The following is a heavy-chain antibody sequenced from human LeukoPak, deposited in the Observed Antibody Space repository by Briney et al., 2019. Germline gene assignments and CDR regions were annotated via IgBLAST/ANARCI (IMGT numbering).Heavy chain of an antibody. J-gene: IGHJ4*02. Sequence: GASVKVSCKASGYTFTGYYMHWVRQAPGQGLEWMGWINPNSGGTNYAQKFQGWVTMTRDTSISTAYMELSRLRSDDTAVYYCARGDWYSSGSHGELDYWGQGTLVTVSS. CDR2: INPNSGGT. CDR3: ARGDWYSSGSHGELDY. D-gene: IGHD6-19*01. CDR1: GYTFTGYY. V-gene: IGHV1-2*04.